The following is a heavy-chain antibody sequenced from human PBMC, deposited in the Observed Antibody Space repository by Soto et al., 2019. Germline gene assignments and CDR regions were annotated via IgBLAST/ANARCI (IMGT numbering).Heavy chain of an antibody. Sequence: QVQLQESGPGLVKPSETLSLTCTVSGGSVSSGSYYWSWIRQPPGKGLEWIGYIYYSGSPNYNPSLKSRVTISVDTSKNQFSRKLSSVTAADTAVYYCARGKGAIFGVVSNSFWYFDLWGRGTLVTVSS. CDR2: IYYSGSP. D-gene: IGHD3-3*01. CDR1: GGSVSSGSYY. J-gene: IGHJ2*01. V-gene: IGHV4-61*01. CDR3: ARGKGAIFGVVSNSFWYFDL.